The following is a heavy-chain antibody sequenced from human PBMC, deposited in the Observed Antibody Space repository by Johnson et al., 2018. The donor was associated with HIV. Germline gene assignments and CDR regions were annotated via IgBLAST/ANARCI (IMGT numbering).Heavy chain of an antibody. CDR2: ISGSGGST. V-gene: IGHV3-23*04. J-gene: IGHJ3*02. D-gene: IGHD3-22*01. Sequence: VLLVESGGGLVQPGGSLRLSCAASGFTFSSYAMSWVRQAPGKGLEWVSAISGSGGSTYYADSVKGRFHISRDNSKNTLYLQMNSLRAEDTAVYYCARDVAATMIVVGGAYDAFDIWGQGTMVTVSS. CDR1: GFTFSSYA. CDR3: ARDVAATMIVVGGAYDAFDI.